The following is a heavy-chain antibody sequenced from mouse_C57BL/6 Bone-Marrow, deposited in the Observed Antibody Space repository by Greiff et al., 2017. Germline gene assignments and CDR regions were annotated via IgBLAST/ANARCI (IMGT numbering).Heavy chain of an antibody. D-gene: IGHD2-5*01. J-gene: IGHJ3*01. CDR3: ARKGYSNYEAY. CDR1: GFTFSSYA. V-gene: IGHV5-4*03. Sequence: EVNVVESGGGLVKPGGSLKLSCAASGFTFSSYAMSWVRQTPEQRLEWVATISDGGSYTYYPDNVKGRFTISRDNAKNNLYLQMSHLKSEDTAMYYCARKGYSNYEAYWGQGTLVTVSA. CDR2: ISDGGSYT.